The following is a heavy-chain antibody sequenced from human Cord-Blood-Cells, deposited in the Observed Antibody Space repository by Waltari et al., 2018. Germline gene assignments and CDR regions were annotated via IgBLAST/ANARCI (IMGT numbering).Heavy chain of an antibody. J-gene: IGHJ3*02. CDR2: MNPNSGNT. CDR1: GYTFTSYD. V-gene: IGHV1-8*03. D-gene: IGHD3-3*01. CDR3: ARGLKDYDFWSGYYAFDI. Sequence: QVQLVQSGAEVKKPGASVKVSCKASGYTFTSYDLNWVRPATGQGLEWMGWMNPNSGNTGYAQKFQGRVTITRNTSISTAYMELSSLRSEDTAVYYCARGLKDYDFWSGYYAFDIWGQGTMVTVSS.